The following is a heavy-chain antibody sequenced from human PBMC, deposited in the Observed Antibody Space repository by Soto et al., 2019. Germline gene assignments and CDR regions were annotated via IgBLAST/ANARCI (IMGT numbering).Heavy chain of an antibody. V-gene: IGHV3-23*01. CDR1: GFTFRSYA. Sequence: GGSLRLSCAASGFTFRSYAMSWVRQAPGKGLEWVSAISGSGGSTYYADSVKGRFTIPRDNSKNTLYLQMNSLRAEDTAVYYCAKDSDYGDYDLDYWGQGTLVTVSS. J-gene: IGHJ4*02. CDR2: ISGSGGST. D-gene: IGHD4-17*01. CDR3: AKDSDYGDYDLDY.